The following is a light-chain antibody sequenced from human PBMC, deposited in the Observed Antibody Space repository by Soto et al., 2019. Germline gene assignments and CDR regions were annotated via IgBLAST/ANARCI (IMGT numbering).Light chain of an antibody. Sequence: DFVMTQSPDSLAVSLGERATIQCKSSQSLIHRLNNKDYLSWYQLKPGQPPKLLISWASTRESGVPDRFSGSGSGTDFTLTISSLQAEDVAVYYCQLYYDPPWTFGQGTKVE. CDR2: WAS. CDR3: QLYYDPPWT. V-gene: IGKV4-1*01. J-gene: IGKJ1*01. CDR1: QSLIHRLNNKDY.